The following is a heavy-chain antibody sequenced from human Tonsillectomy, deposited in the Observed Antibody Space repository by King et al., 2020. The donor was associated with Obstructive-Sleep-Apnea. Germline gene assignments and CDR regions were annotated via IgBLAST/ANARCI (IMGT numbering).Heavy chain of an antibody. CDR2: IGGSGGTT. Sequence: VQLVESGGGLVQPGGSLRLSCVASGFTFSSYAMSWVHQAPGKGLEWVSGIGGSGGTTYYSDSVKGRFTISRANSKNTLYLQMNSLRAEDTAVYYCAKPLGSSWYADYWGQGTLVTVSS. V-gene: IGHV3-23*04. CDR1: GFTFSSYA. J-gene: IGHJ4*02. D-gene: IGHD6-13*01. CDR3: AKPLGSSWYADY.